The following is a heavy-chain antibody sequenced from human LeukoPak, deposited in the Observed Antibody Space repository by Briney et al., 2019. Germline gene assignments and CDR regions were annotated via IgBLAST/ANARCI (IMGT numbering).Heavy chain of an antibody. Sequence: PGGSLRLSCAASGFTISSYSMNWVRQAPGKGLEWVSSISSSSSYIYYADSVKGRFTISRDNAKNSLYLQMNSLRAEDTAVYYCAMTYYDFWSGEKPQGAFDIWGQGTMVTVSS. V-gene: IGHV3-21*01. CDR3: AMTYYDFWSGEKPQGAFDI. D-gene: IGHD3-3*01. J-gene: IGHJ3*02. CDR2: ISSSSSYI. CDR1: GFTISSYS.